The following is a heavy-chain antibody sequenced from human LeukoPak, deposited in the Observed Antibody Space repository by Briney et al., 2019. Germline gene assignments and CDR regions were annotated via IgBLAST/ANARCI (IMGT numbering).Heavy chain of an antibody. V-gene: IGHV4-38-2*02. CDR3: ARARKYNGNPNWINL. CDR1: GDSISSSYF. D-gene: IGHD2-8*01. Sequence: SETLSLTCYVSGDSISSSYFWGWIRQPPGTGLEWIGSISHSENTFYNPSLKSRVTISVDTSKNHFSLNLSAVTAADTAVYYCARARKYNGNPNWINLWGQGVLVTVSS. J-gene: IGHJ5*02. CDR2: ISHSENT.